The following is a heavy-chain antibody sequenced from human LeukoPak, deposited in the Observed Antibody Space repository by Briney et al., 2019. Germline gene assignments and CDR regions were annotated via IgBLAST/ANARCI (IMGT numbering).Heavy chain of an antibody. D-gene: IGHD5-18*01. CDR2: ISYSSSYI. CDR3: ARAGYSDAFDI. V-gene: IGHV3-21*01. J-gene: IGHJ3*02. Sequence: GGSLRLSCAASGFSFSTYNMNWVRQAPGKGLEWVASISYSSSYISYAESVKGRFTISRDNAKNSLYLQMNSLRAEDTAVYYCARAGYSDAFDIWGQGTMVTVSS. CDR1: GFSFSTYN.